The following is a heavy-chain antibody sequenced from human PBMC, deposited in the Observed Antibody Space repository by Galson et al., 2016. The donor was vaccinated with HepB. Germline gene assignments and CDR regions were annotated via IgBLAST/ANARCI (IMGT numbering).Heavy chain of an antibody. CDR2: SASGDIT. J-gene: IGHJ3*02. Sequence: SLRLSCAASGFTFSSYWMSWVRQAPGKGLEWVSVSASGDITYYAHSVKGRFTISRDKSKNTLFLNMISLRAEDTASYYCASHLGGSSLDPFDIWGRGTMVTVSS. CDR3: ASHLGGSSLDPFDI. V-gene: IGHV3-23*01. CDR1: GFTFSSYW. D-gene: IGHD3-16*01.